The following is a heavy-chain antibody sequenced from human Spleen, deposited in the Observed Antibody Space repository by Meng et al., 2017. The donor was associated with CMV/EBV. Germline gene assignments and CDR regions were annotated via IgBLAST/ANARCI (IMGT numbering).Heavy chain of an antibody. D-gene: IGHD5-18*01. J-gene: IGHJ4*02. CDR1: VGSFSGYY. CDR2: INHSGSP. Sequence: PLPQWGAGLFQPPETLYLTCAVYVGSFSGYYWSWIRQPPGKGLEWIGEINHSGSPNYNPSLKSRVTISVDTSKNQFSLKLSSVTAADTAVYSCARVREDTAMVLDYWGQGTLVTVSS. V-gene: IGHV4-34*01. CDR3: ARVREDTAMVLDY.